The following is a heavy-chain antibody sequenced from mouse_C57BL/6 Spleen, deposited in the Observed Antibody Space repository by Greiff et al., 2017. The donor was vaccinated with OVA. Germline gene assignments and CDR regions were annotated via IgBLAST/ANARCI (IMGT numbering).Heavy chain of an antibody. CDR3: ARGDTVVYWYFDV. V-gene: IGHV5-4*01. CDR1: GFTFSSYA. Sequence: EVQGVESGGGLVKPGGSLKLSCAASGFTFSSYAMSWVRQTPEKRLEWVATISDGGSYTYYPDHVKGRFTISRDNAKNNLYLQMSHLKSEDTAMYYWARGDTVVYWYFDVWGTGTTVTVSS. J-gene: IGHJ1*03. D-gene: IGHD1-1*01. CDR2: ISDGGSYT.